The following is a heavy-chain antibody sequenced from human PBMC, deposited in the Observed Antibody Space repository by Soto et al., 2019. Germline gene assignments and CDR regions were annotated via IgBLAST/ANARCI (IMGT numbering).Heavy chain of an antibody. CDR3: ARGVAPMVYAIRGAWFDP. CDR1: GGSISSSGYY. D-gene: IGHD2-8*01. CDR2: IYYSGST. V-gene: IGHV4-31*11. J-gene: IGHJ5*02. Sequence: SETLALTCAVSGGSISSSGYYWSWIRQHPGKGLEWIGYIYYSGSTYYNPSLKSRVTISVDTSKNQFSLKLSSVTAADTAVYYCARGVAPMVYAIRGAWFDPWGQGTLVTVSS.